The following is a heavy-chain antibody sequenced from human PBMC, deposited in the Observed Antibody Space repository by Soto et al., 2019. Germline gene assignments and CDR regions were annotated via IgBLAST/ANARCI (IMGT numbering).Heavy chain of an antibody. CDR1: GGTFTSYY. V-gene: IGHV1-46*01. CDR3: AANPVVEMATIGLLRL. D-gene: IGHD5-12*01. CDR2: INPSGGST. J-gene: IGHJ4*02. Sequence: ASVKVSCKASGGTFTSYYMHWVRQAPGQGLEWMGIINPSGGSTSYAQKFQGRVTMTRDTSTSTVYMELSSLRSEDTAVYYCAANPVVEMATIGLLRLWGQGTLVTVSS.